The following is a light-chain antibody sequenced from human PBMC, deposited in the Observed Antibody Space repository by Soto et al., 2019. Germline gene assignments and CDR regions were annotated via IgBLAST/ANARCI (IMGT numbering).Light chain of an antibody. Sequence: DIQLTQSPSFLSASVGDRVTITCRASQGLSSDLAWYQQKPGKAPKLLIYASSTLQSGVPSRFIGSGSGIEFSLTIGRLQPEDFATYYGQQLNSYPITFGQGTRLEIK. J-gene: IGKJ5*01. CDR1: QGLSSD. CDR3: QQLNSYPIT. V-gene: IGKV1-9*01. CDR2: ASS.